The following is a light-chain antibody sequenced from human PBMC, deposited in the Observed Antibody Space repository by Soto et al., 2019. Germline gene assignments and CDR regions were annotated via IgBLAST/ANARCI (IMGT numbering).Light chain of an antibody. CDR2: STT. V-gene: IGLV7-43*01. Sequence: QAVVTQKPSLTVSPGGTVTLTCASSTGPVTSGCSPHWVHQKPGQEPRTLIHSTTNKHSVTPARFSGSLLGGKAALTLSGVQPKDEADYYCLLNYGGSYGFGAGTKGTVL. CDR3: LLNYGGSYG. CDR1: TGPVTSGCS. J-gene: IGLJ1*01.